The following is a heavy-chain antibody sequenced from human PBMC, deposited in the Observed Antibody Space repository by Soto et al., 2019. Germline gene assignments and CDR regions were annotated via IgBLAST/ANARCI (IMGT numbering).Heavy chain of an antibody. CDR2: IIPLLDIA. D-gene: IGHD5-12*01. CDR3: ARDSPIGSTFSGSEAIDY. J-gene: IGHJ4*02. Sequence: QVQLVQSGAEVKKPGSSVKVSCKTSGVTFSNDIITWVRQAPGQGLEWMGRIIPLLDIANYAQKFQGRVTITADKSTSTAXMELNSLRSEDTAVYYCARDSPIGSTFSGSEAIDYWGQGTLVTVSS. CDR1: GVTFSNDI. V-gene: IGHV1-69*08.